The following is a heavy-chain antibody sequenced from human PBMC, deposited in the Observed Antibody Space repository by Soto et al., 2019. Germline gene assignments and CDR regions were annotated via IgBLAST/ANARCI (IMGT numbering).Heavy chain of an antibody. CDR3: ARGSSNCAYYCDF. V-gene: IGHV3-48*02. CDR2: ISSSGTTV. Sequence: EVHLVESGGGLVQPGGSLRLSCAASGFTFSSYSLNWVRQAPGKGLEWVSYISSSGTTVYYADSVRGRFTISRDNAKNSLYLQRNSLKDDDTAVYYCARGSSNCAYYCDFWGQGTLVTVSS. J-gene: IGHJ4*02. D-gene: IGHD6-13*01. CDR1: GFTFSSYS.